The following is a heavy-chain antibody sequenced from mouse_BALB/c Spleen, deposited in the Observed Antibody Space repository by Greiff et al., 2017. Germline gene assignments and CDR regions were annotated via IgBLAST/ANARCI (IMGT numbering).Heavy chain of an antibody. V-gene: IGHV2-6-7*01. Sequence: QVQLKESGPGLVAPSQSLSITCTVSGFSLTGYGVNWVRQPPGKGLEWLGMIWGDGSTDYNSALKSRLSISKDNSKSQVFLKMNSLQTDDTAMYYCAREGGYGSPWYFDVWGAGTTVTVSS. CDR2: IWGDGST. J-gene: IGHJ1*01. D-gene: IGHD1-1*01. CDR3: AREGGYGSPWYFDV. CDR1: GFSLTGYG.